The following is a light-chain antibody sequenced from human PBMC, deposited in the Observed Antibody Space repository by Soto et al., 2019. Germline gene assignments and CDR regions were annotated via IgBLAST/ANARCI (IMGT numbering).Light chain of an antibody. CDR3: CSYTSISTYV. V-gene: IGLV2-14*01. Sequence: QSVLTQPASVSGSPGQSITISCTGTSSDVGGYNYVSWYQQHPGKAPKLMIYEVTNRPSGVSYRFSGSKSGNTASLTTSGLQAEDEADYYCCSYTSISTYVFGTGTKVTVL. CDR1: SSDVGGYNY. J-gene: IGLJ1*01. CDR2: EVT.